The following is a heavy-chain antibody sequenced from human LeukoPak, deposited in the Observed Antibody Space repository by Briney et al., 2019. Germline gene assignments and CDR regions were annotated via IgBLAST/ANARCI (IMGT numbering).Heavy chain of an antibody. CDR3: ARSQFDRFGELLSDY. Sequence: SETLSLTCAVYGGSFSGYYWSWIRQPPGKGLERIGEINHSGSTNYNPSLKSRVTISVDTSKNQFSLKLSSVTAADTAVYYCARSQFDRFGELLSDYWGQGTLVTVSS. D-gene: IGHD3-10*01. CDR2: INHSGST. V-gene: IGHV4-34*01. J-gene: IGHJ4*02. CDR1: GGSFSGYY.